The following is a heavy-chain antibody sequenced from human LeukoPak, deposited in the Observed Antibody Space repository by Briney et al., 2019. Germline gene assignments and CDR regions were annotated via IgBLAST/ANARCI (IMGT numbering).Heavy chain of an antibody. J-gene: IGHJ4*02. CDR3: ARRAGDYSHPDDY. Sequence: GGSLRLSCAASGFTVSSNCMSWVRQAPGKGLEWVSLIYSGGSAYYADSVKGRFTISRDNSKNTLYLQMNSLRAEDTAVYYCARRAGDYSHPDDYWGQGTLVTVSS. CDR1: GFTVSSNC. V-gene: IGHV3-53*01. CDR2: IYSGGSA. D-gene: IGHD3-22*01.